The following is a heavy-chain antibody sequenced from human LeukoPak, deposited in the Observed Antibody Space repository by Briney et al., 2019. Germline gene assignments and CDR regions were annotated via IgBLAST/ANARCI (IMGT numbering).Heavy chain of an antibody. V-gene: IGHV4-34*01. CDR2: INHSGST. CDR1: GGSFSGYY. Sequence: SETLSLTCAVYGGSFSGYYWSWIRQPPGKGLEWIGEINHSGSTNYNPSLKSRVTISVDTSKNQFSLKLSSVTAADTAVYYCARHPWVRYSSGRFDPWGQGTLVTVSS. J-gene: IGHJ5*02. D-gene: IGHD6-19*01. CDR3: ARHPWVRYSSGRFDP.